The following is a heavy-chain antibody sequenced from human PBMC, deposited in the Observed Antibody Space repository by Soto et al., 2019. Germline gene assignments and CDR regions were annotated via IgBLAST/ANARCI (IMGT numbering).Heavy chain of an antibody. V-gene: IGHV1-2*02. CDR1: RNTFTGYY. J-gene: IGHJ4*02. CDR2: INPNSGDT. CDR3: ARARGYGDLDY. Sequence: ASVKVSCKASRNTFTGYYVHWVRQAPGQGLEWMGWINPNSGDTNSAQKFQGRVTMTRDTSISTAYMELSRLRSDDTAVYYCARARGYGDLDYWGQGTLVTVSS. D-gene: IGHD4-17*01.